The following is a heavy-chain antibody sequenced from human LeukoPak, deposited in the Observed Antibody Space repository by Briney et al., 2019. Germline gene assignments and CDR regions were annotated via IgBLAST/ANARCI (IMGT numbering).Heavy chain of an antibody. V-gene: IGHV3-23*01. CDR1: GFTFSTYA. D-gene: IGHD6-19*01. Sequence: GGSLRLSCAASGFTFSTYAMSWVHQAPGKGLEWVSVISGSGGTTYYADSVKGRFTISRDNSKNTLYLEMNSLRAEDTAVYYCAKGRQWLASHYFDYWGQGTLVTVSS. CDR3: AKGRQWLASHYFDY. J-gene: IGHJ4*02. CDR2: ISGSGGTT.